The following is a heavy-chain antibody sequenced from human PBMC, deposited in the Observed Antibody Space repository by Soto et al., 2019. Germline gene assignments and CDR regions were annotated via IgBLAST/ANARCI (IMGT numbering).Heavy chain of an antibody. CDR3: ARPGGRDASGYYGGSDALDC. CDR1: GYTFTNYW. V-gene: IGHV5-51*01. Sequence: RGESLKISCKGAGYTFTNYWIGWVRQMPGKGLEWMGIIYPSNSHTRYSPSFQGQVTISADKSISTAYLQWISLKASDTAMYSCARPGGRDASGYYGGSDALDCWGQGTRVTVSS. D-gene: IGHD3-22*01. CDR2: IYPSNSHT. J-gene: IGHJ3*01.